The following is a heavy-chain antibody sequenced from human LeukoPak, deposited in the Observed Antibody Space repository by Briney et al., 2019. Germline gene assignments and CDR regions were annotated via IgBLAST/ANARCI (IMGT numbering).Heavy chain of an antibody. D-gene: IGHD3-22*01. CDR3: ARGTLDTMIVVVWYYFDY. J-gene: IGHJ4*02. CDR2: IKQDGSEK. Sequence: HPGGSLRLSCAASGFTFSSYWMSWVRQAPGKGLEWAANIKQDGSEKYYVDSVKGRFTISRDNAKNSLYLQMNSLRAEDTAVYYCARGTLDTMIVVVWYYFDYWGQGTLVTVSS. V-gene: IGHV3-7*01. CDR1: GFTFSSYW.